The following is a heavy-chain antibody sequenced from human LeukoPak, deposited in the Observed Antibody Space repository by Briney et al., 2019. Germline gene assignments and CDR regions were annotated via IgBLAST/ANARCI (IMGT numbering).Heavy chain of an antibody. V-gene: IGHV3-30*18. D-gene: IGHD6-19*01. CDR1: GFTFSSYG. Sequence: GRSLRLSCAASGFTFSSYGMHWVRQAPGKGLEWVAVISYDGSNKYYADSVKGRFTISRDNSKNTLYLQMNSLRAEDTGVYYCAKVSRAASGAGQFDYWGEGTSVTAS. CDR2: ISYDGSNK. J-gene: IGHJ4*02. CDR3: AKVSRAASGAGQFDY.